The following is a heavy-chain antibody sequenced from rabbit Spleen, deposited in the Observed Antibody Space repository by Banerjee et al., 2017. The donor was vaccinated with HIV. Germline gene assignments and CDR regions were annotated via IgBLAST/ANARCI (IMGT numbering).Heavy chain of an antibody. D-gene: IGHD8-1*01. CDR2: IVNGNGNT. CDR1: GFTISSNY. J-gene: IGHJ6*01. CDR3: ARDTGSSFSSYGMAL. V-gene: IGHV1S47*01. Sequence: QEQLVESGGDLVKPEGSLTLTCTASGFTISSNYWICWVRQAPGKGPEWIACIVNGNGNTYYASWVNGRFTISRSTSLATVTLQVTSLTVADTATYFCARDTGSSFSSYGMALWGQGTLVTVS.